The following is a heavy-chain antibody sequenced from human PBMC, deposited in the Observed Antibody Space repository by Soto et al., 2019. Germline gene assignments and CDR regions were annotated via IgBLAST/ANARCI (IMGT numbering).Heavy chain of an antibody. CDR3: ARGLAARQSYYYYYGMDV. D-gene: IGHD6-6*01. J-gene: IGHJ6*02. V-gene: IGHV1-69*13. CDR2: IIPIFGTA. Sequence: SVKVSCKASGGTFSSYAISWVRQAPGQGLEWMGGIIPIFGTANYAQKFQGRVTITADESTSTAYMELSSLRSEDTAVYYCARGLAARQSYYYYYGMDVWGQGTTVTVSS. CDR1: GGTFSSYA.